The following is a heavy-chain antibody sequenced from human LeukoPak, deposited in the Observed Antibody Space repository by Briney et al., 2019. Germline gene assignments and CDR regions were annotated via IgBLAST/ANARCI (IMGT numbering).Heavy chain of an antibody. V-gene: IGHV5-51*01. J-gene: IGHJ4*02. Sequence: GESLKISCKGSGYSFTNYWIGWVRQMPGKGLKWMGIIYPGDSDARYSPSFQGQVAISADKSISTAYLQWSSLKASDTAMYYCARRRDLYSGSYYTFDYWGQGTLVTVSS. CDR2: IYPGDSDA. CDR3: ARRRDLYSGSYYTFDY. D-gene: IGHD1-26*01. CDR1: GYSFTNYW.